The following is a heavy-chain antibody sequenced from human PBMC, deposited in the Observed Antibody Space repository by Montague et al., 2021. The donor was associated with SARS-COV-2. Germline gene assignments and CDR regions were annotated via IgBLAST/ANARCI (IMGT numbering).Heavy chain of an antibody. D-gene: IGHD2-21*02. CDR3: ARDLLPPRTAIKTNFFGLDV. CDR2: IYHSGNT. Sequence: SETLSLTCTVPGGFISSSYWSWIRQPPGKGLEWIGYIYHSGNTNYNPSLKSRVPISIDTSMNQFSLSLSSMTAADTAVYFCARDLLPPRTAIKTNFFGLDVWGQGTTVIVSS. CDR1: GGFISSSY. J-gene: IGHJ6*02. V-gene: IGHV4-59*01.